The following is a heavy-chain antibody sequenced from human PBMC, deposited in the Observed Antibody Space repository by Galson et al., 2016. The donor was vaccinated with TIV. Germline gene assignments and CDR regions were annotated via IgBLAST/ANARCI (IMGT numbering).Heavy chain of an antibody. CDR1: GFTFDDYA. CDR2: INWHGNSV. D-gene: IGHD5-18*01. CDR3: AKDRAADASMDYYFYHGMDV. J-gene: IGHJ6*02. V-gene: IGHV3-9*01. Sequence: SLRLSCAASGFTFDDYAMHWVRQRPGKGLEWVSSINWHGNSVAYADSVKGRFAMSRDNAKTSLYLQMNSLRPEDTALYYCAKDRAADASMDYYFYHGMDVWGHGTAVTVSS.